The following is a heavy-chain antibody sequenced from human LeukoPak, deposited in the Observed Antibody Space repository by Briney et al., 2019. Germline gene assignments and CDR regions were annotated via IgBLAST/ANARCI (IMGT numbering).Heavy chain of an antibody. Sequence: ASETLSLTCTVSGGSISSSSYYWGWIRQPPGKGLEWIGSIYYSGSTYYNPSLKSRVTISVDTSKNQFSLKLSSVTAADTAVYYCARDTPIGFDPWGQGTLVTVSS. CDR1: GGSISSSSYY. D-gene: IGHD3-22*01. CDR2: IYYSGST. J-gene: IGHJ5*02. CDR3: ARDTPIGFDP. V-gene: IGHV4-39*07.